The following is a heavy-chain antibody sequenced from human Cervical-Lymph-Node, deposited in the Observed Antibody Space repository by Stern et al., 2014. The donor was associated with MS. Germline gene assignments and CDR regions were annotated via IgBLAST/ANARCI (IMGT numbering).Heavy chain of an antibody. V-gene: IGHV1-69*01. J-gene: IGHJ4*02. CDR1: GGTFSSST. CDR3: ARELSQVLVY. Sequence: VQLVQSGAEVKKPGSSVKVSCRASGGTFSSSTISWVRQAPGPGLEWMGGIIPLFGTANYAQKFQGRVTITADESTSTAYMELSSLRSEDTAVYYCARELSQVLVYWGQGALVTVSS. CDR2: IIPLFGTA.